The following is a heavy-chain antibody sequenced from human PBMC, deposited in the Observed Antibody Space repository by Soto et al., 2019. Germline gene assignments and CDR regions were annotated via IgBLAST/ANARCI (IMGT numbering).Heavy chain of an antibody. D-gene: IGHD6-19*01. CDR3: AVAVAGPTAIGY. CDR1: GFTFSSYW. V-gene: IGHV3-74*01. Sequence: EVQLVESGGGLVQPGGSLRLSCAASGFTFSSYWMHWVRQAPGKGLVWVSRINSDGSSTCYADSVKGRFTISRDNAKNTLYLQMNSLRAEDTAVYYCAVAVAGPTAIGYWGQGTLVTVSS. CDR2: INSDGSST. J-gene: IGHJ4*02.